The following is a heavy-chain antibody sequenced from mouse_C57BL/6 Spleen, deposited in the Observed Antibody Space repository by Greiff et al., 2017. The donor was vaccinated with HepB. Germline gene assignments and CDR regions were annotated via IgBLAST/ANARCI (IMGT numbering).Heavy chain of an antibody. CDR2: IHPNSGST. CDR1: GYTFTSYW. D-gene: IGHD4-1*01. J-gene: IGHJ4*01. V-gene: IGHV1-64*01. CDR3: ARNWDEDAMDY. Sequence: QVQLQQPGAELVKPGASVKLSCKASGYTFTSYWMHWVKQRPGQGLEWIGMIHPNSGSTKYNEKFKSKATLTVDKSSSTAYMQLSSLTSEDSAVYYCARNWDEDAMDYWGQGTSVTVSS.